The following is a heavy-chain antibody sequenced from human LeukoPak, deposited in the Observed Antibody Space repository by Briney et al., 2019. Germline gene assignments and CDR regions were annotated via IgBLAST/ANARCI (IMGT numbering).Heavy chain of an antibody. CDR1: GFTFSNYA. D-gene: IGHD3-9*01. Sequence: GGSLRLSCVASGFTFSNYAMSWVRQAAGKRLEWVSAVTGSGGSTYYADSVKGRFTISRDNSRNTLFLQMNSLRAEDTAIYYCAKWGDFDILSGYYVCDFWGQGTLVTVSS. CDR3: AKWGDFDILSGYYVCDF. V-gene: IGHV3-23*01. J-gene: IGHJ4*02. CDR2: VTGSGGST.